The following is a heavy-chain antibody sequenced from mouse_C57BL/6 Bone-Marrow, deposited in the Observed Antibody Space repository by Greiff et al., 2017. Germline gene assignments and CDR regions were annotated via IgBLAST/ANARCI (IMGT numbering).Heavy chain of an antibody. Sequence: QVQLQQPGAELVKPGASVKMSCKASGYTFTSYWITWVKQRPGQGLEWIGDIYPGSGSPNYNEKFKSKATLTVDTSSSTAYMQLSSLTSEDSAVYYCARGPKYGRDWYFDVWGTGTTVTVSS. CDR1: GYTFTSYW. CDR3: ARGPKYGRDWYFDV. D-gene: IGHD1-1*01. CDR2: IYPGSGSP. V-gene: IGHV1-55*01. J-gene: IGHJ1*03.